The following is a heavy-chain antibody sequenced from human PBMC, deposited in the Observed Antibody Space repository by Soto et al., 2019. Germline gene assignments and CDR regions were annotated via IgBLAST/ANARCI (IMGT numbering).Heavy chain of an antibody. Sequence: QLQLQESGSGLVKPSQTLSLTCAVSGGSISSGGYSWSWIRQPPGKGLECIGYIYHSGSTYYNPSLKSRVTISVDRSTNQFSMKLSSVTAADTAVYYCASSYYDSSGSALRDWGQGTLVTVSS. V-gene: IGHV4-30-2*01. CDR2: IYHSGST. CDR1: GGSISSGGYS. CDR3: ASSYYDSSGSALRD. D-gene: IGHD3-22*01. J-gene: IGHJ1*01.